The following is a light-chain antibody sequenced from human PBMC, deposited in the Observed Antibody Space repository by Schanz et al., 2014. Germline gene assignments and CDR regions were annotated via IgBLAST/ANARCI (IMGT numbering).Light chain of an antibody. Sequence: QSVLTQPPSASGTPGQRVTISCSGSSSNIGSNTVNWYQQLPGTAPKLLIYSNNQRPSGVPDRFSGSKSGTSASLTISGLQAEDEADYYCCSYAGNINWVFGGGTKLTVL. V-gene: IGLV1-44*01. CDR3: CSYAGNINWV. CDR2: SNN. CDR1: SSNIGSNT. J-gene: IGLJ3*02.